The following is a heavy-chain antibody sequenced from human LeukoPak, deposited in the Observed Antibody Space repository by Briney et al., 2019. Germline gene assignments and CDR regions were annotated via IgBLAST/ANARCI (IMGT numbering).Heavy chain of an antibody. V-gene: IGHV3-30*03. CDR1: GFAFSTYA. J-gene: IGHJ4*02. Sequence: GGSLRLSRSASGFAFSTYAMHWVRQAPGKGLEWVAVISYDGSYKDYGDPVKGRFTLSRDNSKSTVFLEMSSLRAEDTAVYHCARARLQWEVRYPRFDSWGQGTLVTVSS. CDR2: ISYDGSYK. CDR3: ARARLQWEVRYPRFDS. D-gene: IGHD1-26*01.